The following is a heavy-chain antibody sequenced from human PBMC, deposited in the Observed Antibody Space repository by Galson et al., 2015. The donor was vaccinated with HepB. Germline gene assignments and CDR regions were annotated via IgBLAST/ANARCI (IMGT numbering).Heavy chain of an antibody. CDR3: ARSSSGAFDI. CDR1: GGSISSYY. J-gene: IGHJ3*02. V-gene: IGHV4-59*01. D-gene: IGHD6-6*01. CDR2: IYYSGST. Sequence: TLSLTCTVSGGSISSYYWNWIRQPPGKGLEWIGYIYYSGSTNYNPSLKSRVTISVDTSKNQFSLKLSSVTAADTAVYYCARSSSGAFDIWGQGTMVTVSS.